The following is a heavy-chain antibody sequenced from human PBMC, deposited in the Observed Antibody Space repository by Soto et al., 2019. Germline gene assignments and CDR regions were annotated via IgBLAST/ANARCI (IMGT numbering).Heavy chain of an antibody. CDR1: GYNFTSYY. CDR3: AREGQQLSTGGDYYYYGMVV. Sequence: GASVKVSCKASGYNFTSYYMHWVRQAPGQGLEWMGIIDPSGGSTSYAQKFQGRVSMTRDTSTSTVYMDLSSLRSEDTAVYYCAREGQQLSTGGDYYYYGMVVWGQGTTVTVSS. D-gene: IGHD6-13*01. V-gene: IGHV1-46*01. J-gene: IGHJ6*02. CDR2: IDPSGGST.